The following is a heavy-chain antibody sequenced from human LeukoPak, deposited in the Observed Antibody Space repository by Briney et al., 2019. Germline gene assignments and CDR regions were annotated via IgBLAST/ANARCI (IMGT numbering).Heavy chain of an antibody. CDR2: IYYSGST. J-gene: IGHJ3*01. V-gene: IGHV4-59*01. CDR3: VRDDWIPGSCSSSIGCLDAFDV. D-gene: IGHD2-2*03. CDR1: GGSMRNYY. Sequence: NPSETLSLTCTVSGGSMRNYYWNWIRQPPGKGPEWIGHIYYSGSTNYNPSLESRVTISVDTSRNQFSLRLTSVTAADTAVYYCVRDDWIPGSCSSSIGCLDAFDVWGQGTMVTVSS.